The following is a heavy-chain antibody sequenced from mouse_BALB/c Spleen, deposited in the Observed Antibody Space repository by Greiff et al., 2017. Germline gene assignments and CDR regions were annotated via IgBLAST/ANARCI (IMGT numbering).Heavy chain of an antibody. CDR1: GYTFTSYV. Sequence: VQLQQSGPELVKPGASVKMSCKASGYTFTSYVMHWVKQKPGQGLEWIGYINPYNDGTKYNEKFKGKATLTSDKSSSTAYMELSSLTSEDSAVYYCAREVLGLLYYAMDYWGQGTSVTVSS. D-gene: IGHD3-1*01. CDR3: AREVLGLLYYAMDY. CDR2: INPYNDGT. J-gene: IGHJ4*01. V-gene: IGHV1-14*01.